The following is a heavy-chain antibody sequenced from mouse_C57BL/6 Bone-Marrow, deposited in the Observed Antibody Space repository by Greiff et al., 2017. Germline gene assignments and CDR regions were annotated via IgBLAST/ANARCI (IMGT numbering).Heavy chain of an antibody. CDR3: ASRNYDFDY. Sequence: DVMLVESGGGLVQPGESLKLSCESYEYEFPSYDMSWVRQTPEKRLELVAAINSDGGSTYYPDTMERRFIISRDNTKKTLYLQMSSLRSEDTALYYCASRNYDFDYWGQGTTLTVSS. V-gene: IGHV5-2*03. J-gene: IGHJ2*01. CDR1: EYEFPSYD. D-gene: IGHD2-1*01. CDR2: INSDGGST.